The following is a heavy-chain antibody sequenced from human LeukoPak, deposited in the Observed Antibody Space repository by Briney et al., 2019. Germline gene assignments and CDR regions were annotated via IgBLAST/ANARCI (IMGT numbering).Heavy chain of an antibody. D-gene: IGHD3-9*01. CDR3: AKWGDYDVLTGYYVSDY. CDR1: GFTFSSYA. J-gene: IGHJ4*02. Sequence: GGSLRLSCAASGFTFSSYAMSWVRQAPGKGLEWVSAITGSGGNTYYADSVKGRFTISRDNSKNTVFLQMNSLRAEDTAVYYCAKWGDYDVLTGYYVSDYWGQGTLVTVSS. V-gene: IGHV3-23*01. CDR2: ITGSGGNT.